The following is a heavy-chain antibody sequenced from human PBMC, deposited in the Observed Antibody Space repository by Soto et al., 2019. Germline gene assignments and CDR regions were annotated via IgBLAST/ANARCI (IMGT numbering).Heavy chain of an antibody. V-gene: IGHV1-24*01. CDR3: ATERYCSGGSCYYPFDY. J-gene: IGHJ4*02. Sequence: ASVKVSCKVSGYTLTELSMHWVRQAPGKGLEWMGGFDPEDGETIYAQKFQGRVTMTEDTSTDTAYMELSSLRSEDTAVYYCATERYCSGGSCYYPFDYWGQGTLVTVSS. D-gene: IGHD2-15*01. CDR1: GYTLTELS. CDR2: FDPEDGET.